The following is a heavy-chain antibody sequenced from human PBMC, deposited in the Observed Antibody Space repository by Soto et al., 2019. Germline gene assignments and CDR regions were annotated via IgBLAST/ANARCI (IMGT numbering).Heavy chain of an antibody. CDR1: GLTFSSYA. V-gene: IGHV3-30-3*01. D-gene: IGHD4-17*01. Sequence: QVQVVESGGGVVQPGRSLRLSCAASGLTFSSYAMSWVRQARGKGLEWVAATSYDGSKKYFADSVKGRFTISRDNSKNALALQMNSLRAEDTAVYYCAGVYYGGDSVNNFWGQGTLVTVSS. CDR3: AGVYYGGDSVNNF. CDR2: TSYDGSKK. J-gene: IGHJ4*02.